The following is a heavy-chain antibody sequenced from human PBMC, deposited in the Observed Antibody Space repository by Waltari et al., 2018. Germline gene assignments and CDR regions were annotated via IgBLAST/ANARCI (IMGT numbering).Heavy chain of an antibody. Sequence: EVQLVQSGAEVKKPGESLKTSCQGSGYRFTSYWIGWLRQLPGEGLEWMGIIYPGDSDTRYSPSFQGQVTISADKSISTAYLQWSSLKASDTAMYYCARHYNYYDSSGYLEADYWGQGTLVTVSS. J-gene: IGHJ4*02. D-gene: IGHD3-22*01. V-gene: IGHV5-51*01. CDR1: GYRFTSYW. CDR3: ARHYNYYDSSGYLEADY. CDR2: IYPGDSDT.